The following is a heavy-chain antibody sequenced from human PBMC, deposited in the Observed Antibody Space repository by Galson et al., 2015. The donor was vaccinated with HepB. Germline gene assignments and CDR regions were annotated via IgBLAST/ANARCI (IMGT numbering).Heavy chain of an antibody. CDR1: GFTVSSNY. J-gene: IGHJ3*02. Sequence: SLRLSCAASGFTVSSNYMSWVRQAPGKGLEWVSVIYNGGSTYYADSVKGRFTISRDNSKNTLYLQMNSLGAEDTALYYCARPMTSGPDAFEIWGQGTMVTVSS. CDR3: ARPMTSGPDAFEI. V-gene: IGHV3-53*01. CDR2: IYNGGST. D-gene: IGHD1-26*01.